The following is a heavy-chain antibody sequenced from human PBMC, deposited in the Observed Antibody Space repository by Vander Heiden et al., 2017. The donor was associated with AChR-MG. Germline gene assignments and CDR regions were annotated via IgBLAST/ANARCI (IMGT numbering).Heavy chain of an antibody. CDR3: AKDMSARGSKP. V-gene: IGHV3-23*01. CDR1: GFTFSSYA. CDR2: ISGSGGST. Sequence: EVQLLESGGGLVQPGGSLRLSCAASGFTFSSYAMSGVRQAPGKGLEWVSAISGSGGSTYYADSVKGRFTISRDNSKNTLYLQMKSLRAEDTAVYYCAKDMSARGSKPWGQGTTVTVAS. J-gene: IGHJ6*02. D-gene: IGHD4-4*01.